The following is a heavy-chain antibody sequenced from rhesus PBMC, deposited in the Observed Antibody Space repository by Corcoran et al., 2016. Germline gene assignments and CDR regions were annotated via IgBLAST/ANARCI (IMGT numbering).Heavy chain of an antibody. Sequence: QVQLQESGPGLVKPSETLSLTCAVSGGSFRSSNWWSWIRQPPGKGLVWIGYIRGSSGSTYYNPPLKSRVTSSTATSKNQFSLKLSSVTTADTAVYFCARHSGQFLEWLYLDDWGQGVLVTVSS. J-gene: IGHJ4*01. CDR3: ARHSGQFLEWLYLDD. CDR1: GGSFRSSNW. D-gene: IGHD3-3*01. V-gene: IGHV4-65*01. CDR2: IRGSSGST.